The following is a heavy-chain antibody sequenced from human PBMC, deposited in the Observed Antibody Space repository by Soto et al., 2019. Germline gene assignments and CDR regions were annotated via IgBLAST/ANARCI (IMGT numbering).Heavy chain of an antibody. Sequence: PSETLSLTCTVSGDSISSGGYYWSWVRQPPGKGLEWIGYIYHTGSTYYNPSLKSRVAVSVDTSMNHFSLKLSSVTAADTALYYCARVRNNYFGPWGQGTLVTVSS. V-gene: IGHV4-30-4*01. CDR2: IYHTGST. CDR1: GDSISSGGYY. J-gene: IGHJ5*02. CDR3: ARVRNNYFGP.